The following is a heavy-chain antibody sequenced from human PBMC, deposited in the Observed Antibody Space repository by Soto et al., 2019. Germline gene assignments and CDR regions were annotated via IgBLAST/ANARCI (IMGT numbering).Heavy chain of an antibody. V-gene: IGHV3-30-3*01. J-gene: IGHJ4*02. CDR3: AREVLWSRYFDY. CDR1: GFIFSNYV. CDR2: MSYDGTTK. Sequence: QVQLVESGGGVVQPGRSLRLSCAASGFIFSNYVMYWVRQAPGKGLEWVAFMSYDGTTKSYADSVKGRFTISRDNSQNTRYLQMNSLRPEDTGVYYCAREVLWSRYFDYWGQGTLVTVSS. D-gene: IGHD3-10*01.